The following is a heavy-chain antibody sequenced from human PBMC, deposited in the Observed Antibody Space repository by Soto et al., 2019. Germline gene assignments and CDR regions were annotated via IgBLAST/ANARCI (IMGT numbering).Heavy chain of an antibody. CDR1: GFTVGNFD. J-gene: IGHJ4*02. CDR2: IQTGGAT. D-gene: IGHD5-12*01. CDR3: VRVLYDSGVVDF. Sequence: QLVESGGGLFQAGGSTRLSCLVSGFTVGNFDMAWVRQAPGKGLEWASIIQTGGATYYSDSAQGRFTISRDNSKNTVYLQMNSLRVEDTGVYSCVRVLYDSGVVDFWGQGSLITAS. V-gene: IGHV3-53*01.